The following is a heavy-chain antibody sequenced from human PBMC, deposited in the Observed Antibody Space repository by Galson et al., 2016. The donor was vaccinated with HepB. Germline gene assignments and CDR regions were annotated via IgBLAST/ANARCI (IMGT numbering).Heavy chain of an antibody. CDR2: VYSTGST. Sequence: SETLSLTCSVPDGSINNYYWTWVRQPLGGGLEWIGYVYSTGSTSYNPSLRSRVTISLDRSKNQSSLKLTSVTAADTAIYYCARDRVRGDKYYFHYGMDVWGQGTTVTVSS. CDR3: ARDRVRGDKYYFHYGMDV. CDR1: DGSINNYY. J-gene: IGHJ6*01. D-gene: IGHD3-10*01. V-gene: IGHV4-59*01.